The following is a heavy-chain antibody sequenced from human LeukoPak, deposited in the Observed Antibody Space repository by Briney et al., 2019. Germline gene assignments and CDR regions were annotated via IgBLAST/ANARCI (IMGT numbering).Heavy chain of an antibody. J-gene: IGHJ6*03. V-gene: IGHV4-34*01. CDR3: AKRGYIYCSGGSCPYYYYYMDV. D-gene: IGHD2-15*01. CDR2: INHSGST. Sequence: NPSETLSLTCAVYGGSFSGYYWSWIRQPPGKGLEWIGEINHSGSTNYNPSLKSRVTISVDTSKNQFSLKLSSVTAADTAVYYCAKRGYIYCSGGSCPYYYYYMDVWGKGTTVTVSS. CDR1: GGSFSGYY.